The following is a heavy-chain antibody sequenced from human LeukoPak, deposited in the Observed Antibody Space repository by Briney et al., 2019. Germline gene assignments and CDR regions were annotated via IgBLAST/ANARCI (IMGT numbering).Heavy chain of an antibody. CDR3: ARGARTLDFDY. Sequence: SETLSLTCSVSGDSIRTYYWSWIRQPPGKGLEWIGRIYTSGSTNYNPSLKSRVTISVDTSKNQFSLKLSSVTAADTAVYYCARGARTLDFDYWGQGTLVTVSS. J-gene: IGHJ4*02. D-gene: IGHD6-6*01. CDR1: GDSIRTYY. CDR2: IYTSGST. V-gene: IGHV4-4*07.